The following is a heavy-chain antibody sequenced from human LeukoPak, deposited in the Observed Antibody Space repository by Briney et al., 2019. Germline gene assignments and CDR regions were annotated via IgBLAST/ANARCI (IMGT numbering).Heavy chain of an antibody. CDR2: IYYSGST. CDR1: GGSISSSSYY. V-gene: IGHV4-39*01. Sequence: SETLSLTCTVSGGSISSSSYYWGWIRQPPGKGLEWIGSIYYSGSTYYNPSLKSRVTISVDTSKNQFSLKLSSVTAADTAVYYCARLVLGSHTYYYGSSGYYYDYWGQGTLVTVSS. D-gene: IGHD3-22*01. J-gene: IGHJ4*02. CDR3: ARLVLGSHTYYYGSSGYYYDY.